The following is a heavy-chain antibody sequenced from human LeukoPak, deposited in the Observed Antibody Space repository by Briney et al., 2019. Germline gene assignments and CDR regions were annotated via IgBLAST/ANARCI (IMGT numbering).Heavy chain of an antibody. J-gene: IGHJ6*04. D-gene: IGHD3-10*02. Sequence: GGSLRLSCAASGFTFSNYGIHWVRQAPGKGLEWVAVISYDGSIQYYADSVKGRFTISRDNAKNSLYLQMNSLRAEDTAVYYCAELGITMIGGVWGKGTTVTISS. V-gene: IGHV3-30*18. CDR3: AELGITMIGGV. CDR1: GFTFSNYG. CDR2: ISYDGSIQ.